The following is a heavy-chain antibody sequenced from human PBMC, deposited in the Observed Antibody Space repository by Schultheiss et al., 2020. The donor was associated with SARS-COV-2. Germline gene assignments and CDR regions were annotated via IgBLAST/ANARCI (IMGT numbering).Heavy chain of an antibody. CDR3: ARGGPTVTTPFGY. D-gene: IGHD4-17*01. CDR2: ISYDGSNK. CDR1: GFTFSSYA. Sequence: GGSLRLSCAASGFTFSSYAMHWVRQAPGKGLEWVAVISYDGSNKYYADSVKGRFTISRDNSKNTLYLQMNSLRAEDTAVYYCARGGPTVTTPFGYWGQGTLVTVSS. J-gene: IGHJ4*02. V-gene: IGHV3-30*01.